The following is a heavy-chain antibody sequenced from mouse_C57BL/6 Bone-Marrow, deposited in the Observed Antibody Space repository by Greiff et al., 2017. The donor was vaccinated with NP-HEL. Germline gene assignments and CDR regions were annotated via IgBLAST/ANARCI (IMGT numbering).Heavy chain of an antibody. J-gene: IGHJ2*01. Sequence: QVQLKQSGAELARPGASVKLSCKASGYTFTSYGISWVKQRTGQGLEWIGEIYPRSGNTYYNEKFKGKATLTADKSSSTAYMELRSLTSEDSAVYFCANFYSNYVYFDYWGQGTTLTVSS. D-gene: IGHD2-5*01. CDR3: ANFYSNYVYFDY. CDR2: IYPRSGNT. V-gene: IGHV1-81*01. CDR1: GYTFTSYG.